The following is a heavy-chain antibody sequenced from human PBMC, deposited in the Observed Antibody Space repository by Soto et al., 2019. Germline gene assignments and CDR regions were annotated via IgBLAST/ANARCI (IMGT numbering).Heavy chain of an antibody. CDR2: IYPGDSDT. CDR1: GYSFTGYW. CDR3: ARHSEGYYDSSGYYY. V-gene: IGHV5-51*01. D-gene: IGHD3-22*01. J-gene: IGHJ4*02. Sequence: GESLKISCKGSGYSFTGYWIGWVRQMPGKGLEWMGIIYPGDSDTRYSPSFQGQVTISADKSISTAYLQWSSLKASDTAMYYCARHSEGYYDSSGYYYWGQGTLVTVSS.